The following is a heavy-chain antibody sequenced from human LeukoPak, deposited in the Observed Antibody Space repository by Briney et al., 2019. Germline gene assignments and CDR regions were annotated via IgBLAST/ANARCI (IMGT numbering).Heavy chain of an antibody. V-gene: IGHV4-38-2*02. J-gene: IGHJ4*02. Sequence: PSETLSLTCTVSGYSISSGYYWGWSRPPPGKGLEWIGIIYHRGSTYYHPSLKSRVTISVDTSKIQFSLKLSSVTAAGTAVYYCARALHADYWGQGSLVTVSS. CDR2: IYHRGST. CDR1: GYSISSGYY. CDR3: ARALHADY.